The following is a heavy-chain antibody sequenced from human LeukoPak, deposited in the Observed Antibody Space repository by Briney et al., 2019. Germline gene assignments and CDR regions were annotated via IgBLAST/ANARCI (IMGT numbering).Heavy chain of an antibody. J-gene: IGHJ4*02. CDR1: GLTFSGFE. Sequence: GGSLRLSCIGSGLTFSGFELNWVRQAPGKGLEWVAYIRHDGSLKTYADSMRGRFTISRDDAKNSLYLQMDSLRVEDTATYYCARRFRDWRRGILVTVS. CDR3: ARRFRD. V-gene: IGHV3-48*03. CDR2: IRHDGSLK.